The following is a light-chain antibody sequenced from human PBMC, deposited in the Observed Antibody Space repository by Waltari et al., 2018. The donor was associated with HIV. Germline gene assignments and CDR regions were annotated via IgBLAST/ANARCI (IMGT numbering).Light chain of an antibody. CDR3: CSYASTTDTYVV. Sequence: QSALTQPASVSGSPGQSITISCTGTSSDVWSYNLVSWYQQHPGKAPKLIIYEVRKRPCGVSKRFAGYKAGRPASLTISGVQPEDEADYCCCSYASTTDTYVVCGGGTKLTVL. V-gene: IGLV2-23*02. CDR2: EVR. CDR1: SSDVWSYNL. J-gene: IGLJ2*01.